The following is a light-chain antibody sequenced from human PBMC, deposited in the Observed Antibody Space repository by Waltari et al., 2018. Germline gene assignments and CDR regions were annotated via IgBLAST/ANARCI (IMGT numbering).Light chain of an antibody. V-gene: IGKV3-11*01. CDR3: LQRSDWPPVYT. CDR2: DDD. J-gene: IGKJ2*01. CDR1: ESVSSS. Sequence: ELVLTQSPATLSLSPGERAIFSCRASESVSSSLTWYQQKGGRAPRLLIYDDDKRATGIPARFSGSGSGTDFTLTISSLEPEDFGVYYCLQRSDWPPVYTFGQGTNLEIK.